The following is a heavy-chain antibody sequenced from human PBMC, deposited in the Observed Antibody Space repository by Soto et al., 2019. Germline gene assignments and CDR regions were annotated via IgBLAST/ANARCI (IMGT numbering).Heavy chain of an antibody. CDR3: ARGYCSSTSCYALWFDP. CDR2: IYSGGST. D-gene: IGHD2-2*01. J-gene: IGHJ5*02. CDR1: GFTVSSNY. V-gene: IGHV3-66*01. Sequence: GGSLRLSCAASGFTVSSNYMSWVRQAPGKGLEWVSVIYSGGSTYYADSVKGRFTISRDNSKNTLYLQMNSLRAEDTAVYYCARGYCSSTSCYALWFDPWGQGTLGTVSS.